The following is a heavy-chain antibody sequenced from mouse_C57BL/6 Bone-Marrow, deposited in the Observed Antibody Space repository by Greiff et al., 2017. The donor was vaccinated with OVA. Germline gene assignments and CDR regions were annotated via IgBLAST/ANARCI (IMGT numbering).Heavy chain of an antibody. J-gene: IGHJ1*03. CDR3: ANTHWDRYWYFDV. Sequence: VQLQQSGPELVKPGASVKISCKASGYTFTDYYMNWVKQSHGKSLEWIGDINPNNGGTSYNQKFKGKATLTVDQSSSTAYMQLNSLTSEDSAVYYCANTHWDRYWYFDVWGTGTTVTVSS. CDR1: GYTFTDYY. V-gene: IGHV1-26*01. D-gene: IGHD4-1*01. CDR2: INPNNGGT.